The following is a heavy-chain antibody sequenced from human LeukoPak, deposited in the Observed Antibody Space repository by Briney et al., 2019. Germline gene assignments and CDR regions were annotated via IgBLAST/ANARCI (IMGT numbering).Heavy chain of an antibody. CDR2: ISGSGGST. CDR3: AKHPHIVVVPAPFFY. D-gene: IGHD2-2*01. V-gene: IGHV3-23*01. J-gene: IGHJ4*02. CDR1: GFTFSSYA. Sequence: GGSLRLSCAASGFTFSSYAMSWVRQAPGKGLEWFSAISGSGGSTYYADSVKGRFTISRDNSKNTLYLQMNSLRAEDTAVYYCAKHPHIVVVPAPFFYWGQGTLVTVSS.